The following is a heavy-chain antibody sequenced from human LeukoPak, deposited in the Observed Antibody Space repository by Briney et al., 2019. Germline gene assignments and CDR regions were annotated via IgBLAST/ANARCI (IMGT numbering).Heavy chain of an antibody. D-gene: IGHD4-17*01. V-gene: IGHV4-39*07. CDR3: ARDSYGDYGYYFDY. J-gene: IGHJ4*02. CDR2: IYYSGST. CDR1: GGSISSSSYY. Sequence: ETLSLTCTVSGGSISSSSYYWGWIRQPPGKGLEWIGSIYYSGSTYYNPSLKSRVTISVDTSKNQFSLKLSSVTAADTAVYYCARDSYGDYGYYFDYWGQGTLVTVSS.